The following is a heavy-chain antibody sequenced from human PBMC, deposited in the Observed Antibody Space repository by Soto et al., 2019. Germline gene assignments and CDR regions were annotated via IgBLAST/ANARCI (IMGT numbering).Heavy chain of an antibody. D-gene: IGHD6-13*01. J-gene: IGHJ4*02. Sequence: ASVKVSCKVSGYTLTELSMHWVRQAPGKGLEWMGGFDPEDGETIYAQRFQGRVTMTEDTSTDTAYMELSSLRSEDTAVYYCATALSSSWLVFDYWGQGTLVTVSS. CDR1: GYTLTELS. CDR2: FDPEDGET. CDR3: ATALSSSWLVFDY. V-gene: IGHV1-24*01.